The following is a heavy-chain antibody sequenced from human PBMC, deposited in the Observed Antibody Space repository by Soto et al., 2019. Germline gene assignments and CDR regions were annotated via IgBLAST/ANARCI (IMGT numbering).Heavy chain of an antibody. Sequence: VQLVQSGGEVKKAGASVKVSCKASGYRFTSYGIIWVRQAPGQGLEWMGWISGYNNDTNYSQNLQGRVTMTTDTSTSIAYMELRRLRFEDTAVYYCRVAAAGGPNYYYQGMDVWGQGTTVTVSS. D-gene: IGHD2-2*01. J-gene: IGHJ6*02. V-gene: IGHV1-18*04. CDR1: GYRFTSYG. CDR2: ISGYNNDT. CDR3: RVAAAGGPNYYYQGMDV.